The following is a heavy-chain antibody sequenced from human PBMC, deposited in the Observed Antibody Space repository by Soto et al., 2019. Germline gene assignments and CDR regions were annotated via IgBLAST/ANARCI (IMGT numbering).Heavy chain of an antibody. CDR1: GYTLSSYA. D-gene: IGHD3-22*01. CDR2: INAGYGNT. Sequence: QVHLVQSGAEVKKPGASVKVSCQASGYTLSSYALHWVRQAPGQSLEWMGWINAGYGNTKYSQKFQGRVTITRDTSATTAYMELISLRFEDTAVYYCAREMYYYDSSGYSHNAFDIWGQGTMVTVSS. V-gene: IGHV1-3*01. J-gene: IGHJ3*02. CDR3: AREMYYYDSSGYSHNAFDI.